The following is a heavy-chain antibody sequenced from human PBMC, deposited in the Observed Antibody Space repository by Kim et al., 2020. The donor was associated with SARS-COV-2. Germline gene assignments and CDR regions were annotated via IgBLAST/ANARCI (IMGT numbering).Heavy chain of an antibody. J-gene: IGHJ5*02. CDR2: IYYSGST. V-gene: IGHV4-59*01. Sequence: SETLSLTCTVSGGSISSYYWSWIRQPPGKGLEWIGYIYYSGSTNYNPSLKSRVTISVDTSKNQFSLKLSSVTAADTAVYYCARSDYYDFWSGLNWFDPWGQGTLVTVSS. CDR3: ARSDYYDFWSGLNWFDP. CDR1: GGSISSYY. D-gene: IGHD3-3*01.